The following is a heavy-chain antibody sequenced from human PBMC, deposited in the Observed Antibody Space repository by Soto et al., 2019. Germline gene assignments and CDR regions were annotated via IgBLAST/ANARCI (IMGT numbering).Heavy chain of an antibody. D-gene: IGHD2-2*01. CDR2: ISGSGGST. Sequence: GGSLRLSCAASGFTFSSYAMSWVRQAPGKGLEWVSAISGSGGSTYYADSVTGRFTISRDNSKNTLYPHMNSLRAEDTAVYYDAKVWYGYAHKWFDPWGPGSLFTVS. V-gene: IGHV3-23*01. J-gene: IGHJ5*02. CDR3: AKVWYGYAHKWFDP. CDR1: GFTFSSYA.